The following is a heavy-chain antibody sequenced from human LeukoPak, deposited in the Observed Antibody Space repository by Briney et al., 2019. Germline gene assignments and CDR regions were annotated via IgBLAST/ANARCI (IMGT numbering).Heavy chain of an antibody. CDR3: ARDRFEYASPFDS. D-gene: IGHD2-2*01. V-gene: IGHV3-11*01. CDR1: GFPLSDYY. J-gene: IGHJ4*02. CDR2: ISGSGSVT. Sequence: GGSLRLSCAASGFPLSDYYMSWIRQAPGKGLEWVSYISGSGSVTYYADSVEGRFTISRDNAKNSLYLQLNSLRAEDTAVYYCARDRFEYASPFDSWGQGTLVTVSS.